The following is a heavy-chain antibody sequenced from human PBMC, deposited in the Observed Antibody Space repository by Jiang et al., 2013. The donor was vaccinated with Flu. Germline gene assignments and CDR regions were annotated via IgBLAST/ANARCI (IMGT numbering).Heavy chain of an antibody. J-gene: IGHJ6*02. CDR1: YTFTSYA. CDR3: ARDPYYYGSGSYYNVGGMDV. Sequence: YTFTSYAMHWVRQAPGQRLEWMGWINAGNGNTKYSQKFQGRVTITRDTSASTAYMELSSLRSEDTAVYYCARDPYYYGSGSYYNVGGMDVWGQGTTVTVSS. V-gene: IGHV1-3*01. D-gene: IGHD3-10*01. CDR2: INAGNGNT.